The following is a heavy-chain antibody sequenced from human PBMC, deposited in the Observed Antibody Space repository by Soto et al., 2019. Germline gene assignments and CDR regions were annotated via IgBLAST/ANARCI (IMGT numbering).Heavy chain of an antibody. V-gene: IGHV1-3*01. CDR2: INAGNGNT. D-gene: IGHD1-26*01. Sequence: QVQLVQSGAEVKKPGASVKVSCKASGYTFTSYAMHWVRQAPGQRLEWMGWINAGNGNTKYSQKYQGRVTITRDTSASTAYRELSSLRSEDTAVYYSARGVGSGLSDYWGQGTLVNVSS. J-gene: IGHJ4*02. CDR3: ARGVGSGLSDY. CDR1: GYTFTSYA.